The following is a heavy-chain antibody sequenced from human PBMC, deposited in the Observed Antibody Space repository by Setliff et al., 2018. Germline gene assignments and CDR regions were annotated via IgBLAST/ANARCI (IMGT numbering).Heavy chain of an antibody. J-gene: IGHJ3*02. CDR2: IKEDTTEK. V-gene: IGHV3-7*01. CDR3: ARDNYYDSTQDAFDI. Sequence: PGGSLRLSCVVSGLRISNYWMSWVRRAPGKGLEWVAIIKEDTTEKYYVDSVKGRFAISRDNANNSLFLQMDTLRPEDTAVYYCARDNYYDSTQDAFDIWGQGTMVTVS. CDR1: GLRISNYW. D-gene: IGHD3-22*01.